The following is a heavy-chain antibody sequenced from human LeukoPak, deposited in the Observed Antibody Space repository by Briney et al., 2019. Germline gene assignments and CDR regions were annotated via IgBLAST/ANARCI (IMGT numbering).Heavy chain of an antibody. CDR3: ARVVGGGIAAAGNFDY. CDR1: GYTFTGYY. D-gene: IGHD6-13*01. J-gene: IGHJ4*02. Sequence: GASVKVSCKTSGYTFTGYYMHWVRQAPGQGLEWMGWINPNSGGTNYAQKFQGRVTMTRDTSISTAYMELSRLRSDDTAVYYCARVVGGGIAAAGNFDYWGQGTLVTVSS. CDR2: INPNSGGT. V-gene: IGHV1-2*02.